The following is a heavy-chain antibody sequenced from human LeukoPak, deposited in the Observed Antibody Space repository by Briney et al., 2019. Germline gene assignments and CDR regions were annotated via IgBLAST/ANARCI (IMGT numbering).Heavy chain of an antibody. V-gene: IGHV3-23*01. CDR1: GFTFSTYA. CDR2: LSGSGGST. Sequence: GGSPRLSCAASGFTFSTYAMSWVRQAPGKGLEWVSSLSGSGGSTYYADSVKGRFTISRDNSKNTLYLQMNSLRHEDTAVYYCAKVLGIAVAGKVDYWGQGTLVTVSS. CDR3: AKVLGIAVAGKVDY. J-gene: IGHJ4*02. D-gene: IGHD6-19*01.